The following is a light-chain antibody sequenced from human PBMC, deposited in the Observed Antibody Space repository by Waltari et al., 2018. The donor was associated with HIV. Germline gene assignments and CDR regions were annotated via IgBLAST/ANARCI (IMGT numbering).Light chain of an antibody. V-gene: IGKV4-1*01. CDR3: QQYYDTPLT. Sequence: DIVMTQSPDSLAVSLGERATINCKSSKSVLYRSNNQNYLAWYQQKPGQPPKLLIYWASTRESGVPDRFSGSGSGTDFTLTISSLQAEDVAVYYCQQYYDTPLTFGGGTKVEIK. CDR1: KSVLYRSNNQNY. CDR2: WAS. J-gene: IGKJ4*01.